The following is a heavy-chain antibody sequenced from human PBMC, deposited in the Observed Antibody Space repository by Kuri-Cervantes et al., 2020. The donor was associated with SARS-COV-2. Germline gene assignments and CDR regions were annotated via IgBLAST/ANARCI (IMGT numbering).Heavy chain of an antibody. Sequence: GGSLRLSCAASGFTFSSYAVSWVRQAPGKGLEWVSAISGSGGSTYYADSVKGRFTISRDNSKNTLCLQMNSLRAEDTAVYYCAKDLGRPNWFDPWGQGTLVTVSS. V-gene: IGHV3-23*01. CDR3: AKDLGRPNWFDP. CDR2: ISGSGGST. CDR1: GFTFSSYA. J-gene: IGHJ5*02.